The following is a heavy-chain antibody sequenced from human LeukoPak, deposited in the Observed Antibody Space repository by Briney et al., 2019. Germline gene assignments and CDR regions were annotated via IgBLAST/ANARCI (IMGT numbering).Heavy chain of an antibody. V-gene: IGHV4-39*07. CDR1: GGSISSSSYY. D-gene: IGHD3-22*01. J-gene: IGHJ4*02. CDR2: IYYSGST. Sequence: PSETLSLTCTVSGGSISSSSYYWGWIRQPPGKGLEWIGSIYYSGSTNYNPSLKSRVTISVDTSKNQFSLKLSSVTAADTAVYYCAGSEDYYDSSGYYSPLDYWGQGTLVTVSS. CDR3: AGSEDYYDSSGYYSPLDY.